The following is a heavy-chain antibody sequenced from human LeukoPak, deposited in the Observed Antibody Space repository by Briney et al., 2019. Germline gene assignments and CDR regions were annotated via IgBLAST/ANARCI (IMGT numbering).Heavy chain of an antibody. Sequence: SETLSLTCTVSGGSISSYYWSWIRPPPGKGLEWIGYIYYSGSTNYNPSPKSRVTITVDTSKNQFSLKLSSVTAADTAVYYCAREQVNWFDPWGQGTLVTVSS. V-gene: IGHV4-59*12. J-gene: IGHJ5*02. CDR2: IYYSGST. CDR1: GGSISSYY. CDR3: AREQVNWFDP.